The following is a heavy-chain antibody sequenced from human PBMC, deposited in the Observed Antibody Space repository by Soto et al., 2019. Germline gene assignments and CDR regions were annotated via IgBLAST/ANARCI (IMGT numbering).Heavy chain of an antibody. CDR1: GGSISNYY. CDR3: ASGGNWFDP. J-gene: IGHJ5*02. Sequence: SATLSLTCNVSGGSISNYYWIWVRQSPEKGLEWIGYMYYNGNINYNPSLKSRVTISIDTSKNQFSLTLKSVTAADTAVYYCASGGNWFDPWGQGVLVTVSS. V-gene: IGHV4-59*01. D-gene: IGHD3-16*01. CDR2: MYYNGNI.